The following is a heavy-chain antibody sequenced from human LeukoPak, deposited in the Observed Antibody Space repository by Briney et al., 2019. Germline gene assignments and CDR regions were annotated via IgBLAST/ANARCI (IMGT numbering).Heavy chain of an antibody. Sequence: DSVKGRFTISRDNTKNSLYLQMNSLRAEDTAVYYCARGDSFDNWGQGTLVTVSS. CDR3: ARGDSFDN. V-gene: IGHV3-21*01. J-gene: IGHJ4*02. D-gene: IGHD3-22*01.